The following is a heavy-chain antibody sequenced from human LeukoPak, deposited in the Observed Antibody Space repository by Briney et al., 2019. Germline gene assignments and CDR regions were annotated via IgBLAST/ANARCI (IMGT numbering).Heavy chain of an antibody. CDR3: AAGSPQVS. V-gene: IGHV3-21*01. D-gene: IGHD3-22*01. CDR1: GFTFSSYS. CDR2: ITSGSIYK. J-gene: IGHJ4*02. Sequence: PGGSLRLSCAASGFTFSSYSMNWVRQAPGKGLEWVSSITSGSIYKEYADSLKGRFTISRDNAKNSLYLQMNSLRAEDTAVYYCAAGSPQVSWGQGTLVTVSS.